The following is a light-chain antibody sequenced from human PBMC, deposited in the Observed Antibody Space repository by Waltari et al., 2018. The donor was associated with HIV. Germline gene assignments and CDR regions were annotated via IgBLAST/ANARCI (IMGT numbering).Light chain of an antibody. V-gene: IGLV4-69*01. CDR3: QTWGTGIAV. Sequence: QPVLTQPPSASGSLGAPVKLTCTLSSGHSSNALERHQQQPEQGPRFLMKVNSDGSHNRGAGIPDRFSGSTYGAERYLTISSLQSEDEADYYCQTWGTGIAVFGGGTKLTVL. CDR2: VNSDGSH. J-gene: IGLJ3*02. CDR1: SGHSSNA.